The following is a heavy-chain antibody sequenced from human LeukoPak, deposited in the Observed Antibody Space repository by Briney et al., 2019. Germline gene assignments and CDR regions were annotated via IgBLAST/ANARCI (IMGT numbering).Heavy chain of an antibody. CDR1: GFTFSSYA. Sequence: PGRSLRLSCAASGFTFSSYAMHWVRQAPGKGLEWVAVISYDGSNKYHADSVKGRFTISREHPQNTLYLQKDRLRGEDTTLYYCARDRHSSGYYFDYWGQGTLVTVSS. CDR3: ARDRHSSGYYFDY. J-gene: IGHJ4*02. CDR2: ISYDGSNK. D-gene: IGHD3-22*01. V-gene: IGHV3-30*03.